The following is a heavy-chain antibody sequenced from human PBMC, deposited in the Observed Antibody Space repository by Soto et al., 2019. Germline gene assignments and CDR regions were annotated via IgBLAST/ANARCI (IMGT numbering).Heavy chain of an antibody. CDR2: ISACNGNT. V-gene: IGHV1-18*01. CDR3: AKSATVPAAIAY. J-gene: IGHJ4*02. CDR1: GYTFTSYG. D-gene: IGHD2-2*02. Sequence: ASVKVSCTASGYTFTSYGISWVRQAPGQGLEWMGWISACNGNTNYSQKLQGRVTITTDTSASTAYMELSSLRSEDTAVYYCAKSATVPAAIAYWGQGTLVTVSS.